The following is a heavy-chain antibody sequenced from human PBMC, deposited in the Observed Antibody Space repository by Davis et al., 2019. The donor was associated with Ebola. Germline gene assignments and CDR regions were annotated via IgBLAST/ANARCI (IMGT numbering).Heavy chain of an antibody. CDR2: ISSSSSTI. V-gene: IGHV3-48*02. J-gene: IGHJ4*02. Sequence: PGGSLRLSCAASGFTFSSYNMNWVRQAPGKGLEWVSYISSSSSTIYYADSVKGRFTISRDNAKNSLYLQMNSLRDEDTAVYYCARDRYDILTGYYIYFDYWGQGTLVTVSS. CDR3: ARDRYDILTGYYIYFDY. D-gene: IGHD3-9*01. CDR1: GFTFSSYN.